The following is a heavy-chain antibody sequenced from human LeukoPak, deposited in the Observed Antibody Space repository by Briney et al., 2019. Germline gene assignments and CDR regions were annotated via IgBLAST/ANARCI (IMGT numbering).Heavy chain of an antibody. V-gene: IGHV3-23*01. J-gene: IGHJ4*02. CDR2: ISGSGGST. CDR1: GFTFSSYG. CDR3: AKDPYSSGHDY. Sequence: GGTLRLSCAASGFTFSSYGMSWVRQAPGKGLEWVSAISGSGGSTYYADSVKGRFTISRDNSKNTLYLQMNSLRAEDTAVYYCAKDPYSSGHDYWGQGTLVTVSS. D-gene: IGHD6-19*01.